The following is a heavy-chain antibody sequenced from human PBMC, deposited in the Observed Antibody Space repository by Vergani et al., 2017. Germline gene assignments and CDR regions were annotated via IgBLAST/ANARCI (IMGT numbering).Heavy chain of an antibody. V-gene: IGHV3-21*01. D-gene: IGHD4-11*01. Sequence: EVQLVESGGGLVNPGGCLTLSCVASGVSLSTYTFNWVRQAPGGGLEWVSSLNKNNYYIYYADSAKGRFTISRDNAKNSLFLQMSSLKVEDTGVYYCAREMSNEGFDYWGQGTRVTVS. CDR2: LNKNNYYI. J-gene: IGHJ4*02. CDR3: AREMSNEGFDY. CDR1: GVSLSTYT.